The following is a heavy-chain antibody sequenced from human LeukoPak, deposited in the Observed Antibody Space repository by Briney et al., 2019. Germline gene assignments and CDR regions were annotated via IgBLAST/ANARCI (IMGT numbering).Heavy chain of an antibody. D-gene: IGHD6-19*01. J-gene: IGHJ4*02. Sequence: TGRSLRLSCAASGFTFSSYAMHWVRQAPGKGLEWVAVISYDGSNKYYADSVKGRFTISRDNSKNTLYLQMNSLRAEDTAVYYCARVTRTKTGWLAYANYFDYWGQGTLVTVSS. CDR3: ARVTRTKTGWLAYANYFDY. CDR2: ISYDGSNK. CDR1: GFTFSSYA. V-gene: IGHV3-30*01.